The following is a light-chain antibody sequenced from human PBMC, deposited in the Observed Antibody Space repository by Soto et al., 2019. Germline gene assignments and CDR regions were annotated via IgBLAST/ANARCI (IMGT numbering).Light chain of an antibody. CDR1: SSNIGNNY. J-gene: IGLJ2*01. CDR2: DNN. V-gene: IGLV1-51*01. CDR3: GTWDSSLSAVV. Sequence: QSALTQPPSVSAAPGQKVTISCSGSSSNIGNNYVSWYQQLPGTAPKLPIYDNNKRPSGIPDRFSGSKSGTSATLGITGLQTGDEADYYCGTWDSSLSAVVFGGGTQLTVL.